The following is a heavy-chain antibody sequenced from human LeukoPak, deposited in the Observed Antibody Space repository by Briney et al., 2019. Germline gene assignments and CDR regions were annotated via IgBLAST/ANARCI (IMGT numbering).Heavy chain of an antibody. CDR1: GDSINSGDYY. CDR2: IYYSGNT. J-gene: IGHJ4*02. Sequence: PSQTLSLTCTVSGDSINSGDYYWSWIRQHPGKGLEWIGYIYYSGNTYYNPSLKSRLTISVDTSKNQFSLKLSSVTAADTAVYYCARGDPYVYWGQGTLVTVSS. V-gene: IGHV4-31*03. D-gene: IGHD3-16*01. CDR3: ARGDPYVY.